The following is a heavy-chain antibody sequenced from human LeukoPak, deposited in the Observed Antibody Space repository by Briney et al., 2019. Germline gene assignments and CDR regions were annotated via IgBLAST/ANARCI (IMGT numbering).Heavy chain of an antibody. CDR1: GFTFSSYG. CDR2: IYYSVST. D-gene: IGHD2-8*01. V-gene: IGHV4-39*01. Sequence: PGGSLRLSCAASGFTFSSYGMSWVRQPPGKGLEWIGSIYYSVSTYYNPSLKSRVTISVDTSKNQFSLKLSSVTAADTAVYYCARRGAYAGSYYFDNWGQGTLVTVSS. J-gene: IGHJ4*02. CDR3: ARRGAYAGSYYFDN.